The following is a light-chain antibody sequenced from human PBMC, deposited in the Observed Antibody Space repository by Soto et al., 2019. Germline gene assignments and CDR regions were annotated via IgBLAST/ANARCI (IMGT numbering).Light chain of an antibody. CDR1: QSVSSY. CDR2: DAS. Sequence: EIVLTQSPATLSLSPGERATLSCRASQSVSSYLAWYQQLRGQPPRLLIYDASNRATGIPARFSGSGSGTDFTLTISSLEPEDFAVYYCQQRSKWPPYTFGQGTKLEIK. J-gene: IGKJ2*01. CDR3: QQRSKWPPYT. V-gene: IGKV3-11*01.